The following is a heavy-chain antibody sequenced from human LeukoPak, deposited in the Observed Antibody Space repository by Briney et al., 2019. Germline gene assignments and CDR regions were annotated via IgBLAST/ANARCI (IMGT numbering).Heavy chain of an antibody. CDR2: MNSDGNYI. Sequence: PGGSLRLSCAASGFTFSSYWMHWVRQAPGKGLVWVSRMNSDGNYINYADSVKGRFTISRDNAKNTLYLQMNSMRAADTAVYYCTFSSYGDHVGVDAFDIWGQGTMVTVSS. D-gene: IGHD2-21*02. J-gene: IGHJ3*02. CDR1: GFTFSSYW. CDR3: TFSSYGDHVGVDAFDI. V-gene: IGHV3-74*01.